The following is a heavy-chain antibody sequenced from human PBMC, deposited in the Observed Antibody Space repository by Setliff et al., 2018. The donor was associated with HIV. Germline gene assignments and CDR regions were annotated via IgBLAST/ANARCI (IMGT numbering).Heavy chain of an antibody. CDR1: GDTDFY. Sequence: SETLSLTCTVSGDTDFYWNWTRQPPGKGLEWIGYIHASGKTNYNPSLKSRVTISLDTSKMQFSLHLTSVTVADTAVYYCATLDPSGGNFLAYWGQGTLVTVSS. J-gene: IGHJ4*02. V-gene: IGHV4-4*09. D-gene: IGHD2-21*02. CDR3: ATLDPSGGNFLAY. CDR2: IHASGKT.